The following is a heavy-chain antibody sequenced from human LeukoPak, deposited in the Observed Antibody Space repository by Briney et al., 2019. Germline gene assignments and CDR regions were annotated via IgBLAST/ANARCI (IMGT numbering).Heavy chain of an antibody. V-gene: IGHV3-9*01. D-gene: IGHD1-1*01. CDR2: ISWNSGSI. CDR1: GFTFDDYA. J-gene: IGHJ4*01. Sequence: GGSLRLSCAASGFTFDDYAMHWVRQAPGKGLEWVSGISWNSGSIGYADSVKGRFTISRDNAKNSLYLQMNSLRAEDTALYYCAKGEMGYNWNLNDYFDYWGQGTLVTVSS. CDR3: AKGEMGYNWNLNDYFDY.